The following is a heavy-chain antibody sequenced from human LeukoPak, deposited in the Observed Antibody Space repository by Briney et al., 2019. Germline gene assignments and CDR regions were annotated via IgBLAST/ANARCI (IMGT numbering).Heavy chain of an antibody. Sequence: ASVKVSCKASGYTFTSYAMHWVRQAPGQRLEWMGWINAGNGNTKYSQEFQGRVTITRDTSASTAYMELSSLRSDDTAVYYCARDGTWMRGQTPYYYYYYMDVWGKGTTVTVSS. J-gene: IGHJ6*03. CDR2: INAGNGNT. CDR1: GYTFTSYA. D-gene: IGHD1-1*01. CDR3: ARDGTWMRGQTPYYYYYYMDV. V-gene: IGHV1-3*01.